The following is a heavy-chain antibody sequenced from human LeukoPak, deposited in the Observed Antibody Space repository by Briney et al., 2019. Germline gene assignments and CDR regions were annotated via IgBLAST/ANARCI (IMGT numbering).Heavy chain of an antibody. J-gene: IGHJ4*02. CDR3: ASAGSLRYYFDY. V-gene: IGHV4-34*01. D-gene: IGHD5/OR15-5a*01. CDR2: INHSGST. CDR1: GGSCSGYY. Sequence: SETLSFTGAVYGGSCSGYYWSWIRHPPGQGPEVIGEINHSGSTNYNPSLKSRVTISVDTSKNQFSLKLSSVTAADTAVYYCASAGSLRYYFDYWGQGTLVTVSS.